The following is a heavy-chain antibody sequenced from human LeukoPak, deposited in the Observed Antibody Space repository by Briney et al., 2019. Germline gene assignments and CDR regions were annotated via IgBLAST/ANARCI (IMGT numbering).Heavy chain of an antibody. Sequence: SVKVSCKASGGTFSSYAISWVRQAPGQGLEWMGRIIPIFGTAKYAQKFQGRVTIIMDESTSTAYMELSSLRSEDTAVYYCATHKSSSWRNNWFDPWGQGTLVTVSS. J-gene: IGHJ5*02. CDR2: IIPIFGTA. D-gene: IGHD6-13*01. CDR3: ATHKSSSWRNNWFDP. V-gene: IGHV1-69*05. CDR1: GGTFSSYA.